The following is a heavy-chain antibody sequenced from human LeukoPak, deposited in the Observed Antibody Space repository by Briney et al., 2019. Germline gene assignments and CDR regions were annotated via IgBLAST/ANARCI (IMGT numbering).Heavy chain of an antibody. J-gene: IGHJ3*02. CDR1: GFTFSSYA. Sequence: DPGGSLRLSCAASGFTFSSYAMSWVRQAPGKGLEWVSAISGSGGSTYHADSVKGRFTISRDNAKNTLYLQINSLRAEDTVVYYCVREHSTSYAFDIWGQGTMVTVSS. V-gene: IGHV3-23*01. CDR3: VREHSTSYAFDI. D-gene: IGHD6-6*01. CDR2: ISGSGGST.